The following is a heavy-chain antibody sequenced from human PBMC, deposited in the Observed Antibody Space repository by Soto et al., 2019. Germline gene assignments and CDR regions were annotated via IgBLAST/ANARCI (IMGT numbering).Heavy chain of an antibody. V-gene: IGHV1-69*13. Sequence: ASVKVSCKASGGTFSSYAISWVRQAPGQGLEWMGGIIPIFGTANYAQKFQGRVTITADESTSTAYMELSSLRSEDTAVYYCVFCQRPEAYYYVKDVWSRGTTVTVSS. CDR3: VFCQRPEAYYYVKDV. J-gene: IGHJ6*02. CDR1: GGTFSSYA. CDR2: IIPIFGTA. D-gene: IGHD3-9*01.